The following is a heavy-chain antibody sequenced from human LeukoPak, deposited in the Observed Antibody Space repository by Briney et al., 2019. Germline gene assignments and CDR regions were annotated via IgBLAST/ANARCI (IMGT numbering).Heavy chain of an antibody. J-gene: IGHJ5*02. CDR2: IKQDGSEK. CDR3: ARGTYSSSWAFNWFDP. V-gene: IGHV3-7*01. CDR1: GFTFSSYW. D-gene: IGHD6-13*01. Sequence: GGSLRLSCAASGFTFSSYWMSWVRQAPGKGLEWVANIKQDGSEKHYVDSVKGRFTISRDNAKNSLYLQMNSLRAEDTAVYYCARGTYSSSWAFNWFDPWGQGTLVTVSS.